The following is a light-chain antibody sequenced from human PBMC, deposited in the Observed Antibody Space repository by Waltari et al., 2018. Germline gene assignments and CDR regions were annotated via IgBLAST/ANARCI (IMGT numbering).Light chain of an antibody. J-gene: IGLJ3*02. CDR2: ENY. Sequence: QSVLTQPPSVSAAPGQRVTISCSGSTSNIGDNFVSWYQQLPGKAPTLLIYENYSRPSGIPHRFSVSKSGTPATLGITGLQTGDEADYYGGTWDSSLGAWVFGGGTKLTVL. V-gene: IGLV1-51*01. CDR3: GTWDSSLGAWV. CDR1: TSNIGDNF.